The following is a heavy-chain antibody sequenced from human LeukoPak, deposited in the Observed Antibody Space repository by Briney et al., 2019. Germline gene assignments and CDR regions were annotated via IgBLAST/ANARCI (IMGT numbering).Heavy chain of an antibody. Sequence: PGGSLRLSCAASGFTFSDYWMSWVRQAPGKGLEWVAHIKQDGTATYFVDSVEGRFTISRDNTKNSLSLQLNSLRAEDTAVYYCAKGTSSSCYSAPNYWGQGTLVTVSS. D-gene: IGHD2-15*01. CDR2: IKQDGTAT. CDR1: GFTFSDYW. CDR3: AKGTSSSCYSAPNY. J-gene: IGHJ4*02. V-gene: IGHV3-7*03.